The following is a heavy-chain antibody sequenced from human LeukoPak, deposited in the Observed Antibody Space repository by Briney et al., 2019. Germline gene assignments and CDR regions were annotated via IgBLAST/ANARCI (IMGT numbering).Heavy chain of an antibody. CDR3: ARDGFVGAADY. CDR1: GFIFSGYW. V-gene: IGHV3-7*01. D-gene: IGHD6-13*01. CDR2: IRQDGSEQ. J-gene: IGHJ4*02. Sequence: GGSLRLSCAASGFIFSGYWMNWVRQAPGKGLEWVANIRQDGSEQHYVDSVRGRFTISRDNAKNSLYLQMNSLRVEDTAVYYCARDGFVGAADYWGQRTLVTLSS.